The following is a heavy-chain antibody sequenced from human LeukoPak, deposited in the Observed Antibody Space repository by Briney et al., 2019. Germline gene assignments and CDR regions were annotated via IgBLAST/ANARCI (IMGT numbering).Heavy chain of an antibody. Sequence: GASVKVSCKTSGYPFTSYDIHWVRQAAGHGLEWMGWINTNTGNPTYAQGFTGRFVFSLDTSVSTAYLQISSLKAEDTAVYYCATSSYGDYDYWGQGTLVTVSS. V-gene: IGHV7-4-1*02. J-gene: IGHJ4*02. CDR2: INTNTGNP. CDR3: ATSSYGDYDY. CDR1: GYPFTSYD. D-gene: IGHD4-17*01.